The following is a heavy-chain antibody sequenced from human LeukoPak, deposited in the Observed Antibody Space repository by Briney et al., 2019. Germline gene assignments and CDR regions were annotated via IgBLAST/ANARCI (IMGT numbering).Heavy chain of an antibody. J-gene: IGHJ4*02. V-gene: IGHV3-74*01. Sequence: GGSLRLSCAASGFTFSSYWMHWVRQAPGKGLVWVSRIKSDDSSTSYADSVKGRFTISRDNAKNTLYLQMNSLRAEDTAVYYCARGDGGSYQGRFDYWGQGTLVPVSS. CDR1: GFTFSSYW. CDR3: ARGDGGSYQGRFDY. D-gene: IGHD1-26*01. CDR2: IKSDDSST.